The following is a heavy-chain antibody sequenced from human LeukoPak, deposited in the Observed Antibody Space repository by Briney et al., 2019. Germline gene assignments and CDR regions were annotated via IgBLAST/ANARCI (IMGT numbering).Heavy chain of an antibody. Sequence: SETLSLTCTVSGYSISSGYLWGWIRQPPGKGLEWIGSIDGSGSSYYNPSLKSRVTISVDTSRNQFSLKMTSVTAADTAVYYCARVPHNCSGGRCYSRWFDPWGRGTLVTVSS. J-gene: IGHJ5*02. V-gene: IGHV4-38-2*02. CDR1: GYSISSGYL. CDR2: IDGSGSS. CDR3: ARVPHNCSGGRCYSRWFDP. D-gene: IGHD2-15*01.